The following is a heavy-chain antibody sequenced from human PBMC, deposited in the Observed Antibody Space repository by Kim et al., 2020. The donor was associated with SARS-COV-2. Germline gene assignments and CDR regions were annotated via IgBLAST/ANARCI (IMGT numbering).Heavy chain of an antibody. CDR2: ISGSGGST. V-gene: IGHV3-23*01. D-gene: IGHD3-9*01. CDR1: GFTFSSYA. J-gene: IGHJ3*02. Sequence: GGSLRLSCAASGFTFSSYAMSWVRQAPGKGLEWVSAISGSGGSTYYADSVKGRFTISRDNSKNTLYLQMNSLRAEDTAVYYCRSLRYFDWLSGPYAFDIWGQGTMVTVSS. CDR3: RSLRYFDWLSGPYAFDI.